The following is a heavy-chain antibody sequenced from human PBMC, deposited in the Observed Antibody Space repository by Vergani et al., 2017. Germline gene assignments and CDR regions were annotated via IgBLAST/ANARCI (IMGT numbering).Heavy chain of an antibody. V-gene: IGHV3-72*01. D-gene: IGHD6-19*01. CDR3: AKGGRSEVAGTFGAFDI. CDR1: GFIFSDHY. J-gene: IGHJ3*02. CDR2: IRNKANDYTT. Sequence: EVQVVESGGGLVQPGGSLRLSCAASGFIFSDHYMDWVRQAPGKGLEWVGRIRNKANDYTTQYAASVKGRFTISRDNSKNTLFLHMNSLRPEDTAVYYCAKGGRSEVAGTFGAFDIWGQGTMVTVSS.